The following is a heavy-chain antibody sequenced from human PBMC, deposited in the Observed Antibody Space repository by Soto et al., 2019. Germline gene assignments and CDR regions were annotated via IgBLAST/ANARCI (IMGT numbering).Heavy chain of an antibody. D-gene: IGHD3-16*01. V-gene: IGHV3-74*01. CDR1: GFTFSSYW. CDR2: IDEYGNTI. CDR3: TRDIGGRWAY. Sequence: GGSLRLSCAASGFTFSSYWMHWVRQVPGKGLLWVSRIDEYGNTIDYADSVRGRFTISRDNARNTLYLEMDSLRAEDTALYYCTRDIGGRWAYWGPGTLVTVSS. J-gene: IGHJ4*02.